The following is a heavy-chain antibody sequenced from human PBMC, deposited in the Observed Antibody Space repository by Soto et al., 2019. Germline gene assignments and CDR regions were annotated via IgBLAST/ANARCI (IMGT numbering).Heavy chain of an antibody. Sequence: PSETLSLTCAVYGGSFSGYYWSWIRQPPGKGLEWIGEINHSGSTNYNPSLKSRVTISVDTSKNQFPLKLGSVTAADTAVYYCARGLTTRFIVVVPAAIRGGYGMDVWGQGTTVTVSS. J-gene: IGHJ6*02. D-gene: IGHD2-2*01. CDR2: INHSGST. CDR1: GGSFSGYY. CDR3: ARGLTTRFIVVVPAAIRGGYGMDV. V-gene: IGHV4-34*01.